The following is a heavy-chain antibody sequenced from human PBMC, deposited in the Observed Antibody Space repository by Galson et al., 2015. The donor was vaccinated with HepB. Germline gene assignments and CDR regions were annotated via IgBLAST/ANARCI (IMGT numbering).Heavy chain of an antibody. CDR1: GYTFTGYY. V-gene: IGHV1-2*04. CDR2: INPNSGGT. J-gene: IGHJ4*02. Sequence: SVKVSCKASGYTFTGYYMHWVRQAPGQGLEWMGWINPNSGGTNYAQKFQGWVTMTRDTSISTAYMELSRLRSDDTAVYYCARDRIAAAGTMGDWGQGTLVTVSS. CDR3: ARDRIAAAGTMGD. D-gene: IGHD6-13*01.